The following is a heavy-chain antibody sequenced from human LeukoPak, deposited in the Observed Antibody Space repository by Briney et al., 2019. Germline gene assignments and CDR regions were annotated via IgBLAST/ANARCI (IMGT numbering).Heavy chain of an antibody. V-gene: IGHV3-21*01. CDR1: GFTFSSFR. J-gene: IGHJ6*02. CDR3: ARLPLGAYCSGEPRPFHGMDV. Sequence: GGSLRLSCAASGFTFSSFRMSWVRQAPGKGLEWVSYISDSIEHIYYGDSVKGRFTSSRDNAKRSLFLQMNSLRAEDTAVYYSARLPLGAYCSGEPRPFHGMDVRGQGTPVTVSS. D-gene: IGHD2-15*01. CDR2: ISDSIEHI.